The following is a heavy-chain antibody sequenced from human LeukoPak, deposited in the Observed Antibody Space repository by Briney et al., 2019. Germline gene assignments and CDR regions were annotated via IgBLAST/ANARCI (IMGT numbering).Heavy chain of an antibody. CDR2: IKSKIDGGTT. CDR1: GFTFSNAW. J-gene: IGHJ4*02. CDR3: TTVRGSIAAAGT. D-gene: IGHD6-13*01. V-gene: IGHV3-15*01. Sequence: PGGSLSLSCAASGFTFSNAWMSWVRQAPGKGLEWVGRIKSKIDGGTTDYAAPVKGRFTISRNDSKNTLYLQMNSLKTEDTAVYSCTTVRGSIAAAGTGGQGTLVTVSS.